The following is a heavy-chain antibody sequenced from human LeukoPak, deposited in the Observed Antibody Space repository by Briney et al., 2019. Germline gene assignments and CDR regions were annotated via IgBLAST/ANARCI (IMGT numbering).Heavy chain of an antibody. CDR1: GFTFSSYW. J-gene: IGHJ3*02. V-gene: IGHV3-33*08. Sequence: GGSLRLSCAASGFTFSSYWMHWVRQAPGKGLEWVAVIWYDGSNKYYADSVKGRFTISRDNSKNTLYLQMNSLRAEDTAVYYCASYYYDSSGDADAFDIWGQGTMVTVSS. CDR3: ASYYYDSSGDADAFDI. D-gene: IGHD3-22*01. CDR2: IWYDGSNK.